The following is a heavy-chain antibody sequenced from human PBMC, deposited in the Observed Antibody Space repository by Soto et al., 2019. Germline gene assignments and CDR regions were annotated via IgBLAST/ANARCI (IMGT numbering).Heavy chain of an antibody. CDR2: IIPIFGTA. CDR3: ARLRYIVVVAAAICYYGMDV. D-gene: IGHD2-2*01. V-gene: IGHV1-69*13. J-gene: IGHJ6*02. CDR1: RGTFNSYA. Sequence: SVKVSCKASRGTFNSYAISWLRQDPGQGLEWMGGIIPIFGTANYAQKFQGRVTITADESTSTAYMELSSLRCEDTAVYYCARLRYIVVVAAAICYYGMDVWGQGTTVTVSS.